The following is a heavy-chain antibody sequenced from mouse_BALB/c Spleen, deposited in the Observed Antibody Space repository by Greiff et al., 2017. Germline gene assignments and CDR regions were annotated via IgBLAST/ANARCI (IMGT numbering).Heavy chain of an antibody. CDR3: TRWGKGYAMDY. CDR1: GYTFTSYW. D-gene: IGHD1-3*01. CDR2: IYPGSGST. V-gene: IGHV1S22*01. Sequence: LKQPGSELVRPGASVKLSCKASGYTFTSYWMHWVKQRPGQGLEWIGNIYPGSGSTNYDEKFKSKATLTVDTSSSTAYMQLSSLTSEDSAVYYCTRWGKGYAMDYWGQGTSVTVSS. J-gene: IGHJ4*01.